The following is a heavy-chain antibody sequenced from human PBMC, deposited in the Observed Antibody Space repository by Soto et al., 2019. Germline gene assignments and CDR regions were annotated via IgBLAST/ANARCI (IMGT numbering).Heavy chain of an antibody. V-gene: IGHV3-30*18. CDR2: ISYDGSNK. D-gene: IGHD6-13*01. J-gene: IGHJ5*02. Sequence: PGGSLRLSCAASGFTFSSYGMHWVRQAPGKGLEWVAVISYDGSNKYYAESVKGRFTISRDNSKNTLYLQMNSLRAEDTAVYYCAKDPPDLIAAAGTGWFDPWGQGTLVTVSS. CDR1: GFTFSSYG. CDR3: AKDPPDLIAAAGTGWFDP.